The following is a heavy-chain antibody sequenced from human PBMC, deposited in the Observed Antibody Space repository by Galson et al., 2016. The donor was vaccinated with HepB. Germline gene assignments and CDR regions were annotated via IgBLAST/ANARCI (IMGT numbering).Heavy chain of an antibody. Sequence: SLRLSCAASGFTFSTYAMSWVRQAPGQGLEWVSLISGSGSSTFYADSVKGRFTISRDNSKNTLYLKMNSLGAEDTAVYYCAKRYCSGGSCYHVDHWGQGTLVTVSS. CDR2: ISGSGSST. CDR3: AKRYCSGGSCYHVDH. D-gene: IGHD2-15*01. J-gene: IGHJ5*02. V-gene: IGHV3-23*01. CDR1: GFTFSTYA.